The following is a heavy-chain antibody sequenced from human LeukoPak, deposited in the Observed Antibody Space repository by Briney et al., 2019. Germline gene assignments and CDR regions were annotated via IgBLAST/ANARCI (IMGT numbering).Heavy chain of an antibody. CDR2: ILPGAAVT. V-gene: IGHV5-51*01. J-gene: IGHJ6*02. CDR3: GGVDRRLLLPYNYYCYGMDV. Sequence: GESLKISCKDSGYSFTSYWLGWVRHMPGKGLEWMAIILPGAAVTKYTPSFQGEGTISADKTISTPYLQWSSLKAPSTPLYYTGGVDRRLLLPYNYYCYGMDVWGQGTSVTVSS. D-gene: IGHD3-16*01. CDR1: GYSFTSYW.